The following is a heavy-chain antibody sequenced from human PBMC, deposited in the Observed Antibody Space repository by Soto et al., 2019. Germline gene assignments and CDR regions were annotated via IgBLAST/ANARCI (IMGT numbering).Heavy chain of an antibody. CDR1: GGAFSSYA. D-gene: IGHD2-15*01. V-gene: IGHV1-69*13. CDR2: IIPIFGTA. Sequence: SVKVSCKASGGAFSSYAISWVRQAPGQGLEWMGGIIPIFGTANYAQKFQGRVTITADESTSTAYMELSSLRSEDTAVYYCARAKSLLYCSGGSCYSGWFDPWGQGTLVTVSS. J-gene: IGHJ5*02. CDR3: ARAKSLLYCSGGSCYSGWFDP.